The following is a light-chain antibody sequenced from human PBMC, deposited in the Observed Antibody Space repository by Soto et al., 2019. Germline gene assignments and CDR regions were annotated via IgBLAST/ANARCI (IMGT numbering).Light chain of an antibody. J-gene: IGKJ4*01. V-gene: IGKV3-20*01. CDR3: QHFGGSLT. Sequence: EIVLTQSPGTLSLSPGEGATLSCRASQNIRGIYLAWYQQKPAQAPSLLIYGASNRATGIPDRFSGSGSGTDFTLTISRLQPEDFGVYYCQHFGGSLTFGGGTKVAIK. CDR2: GAS. CDR1: QNIRGIY.